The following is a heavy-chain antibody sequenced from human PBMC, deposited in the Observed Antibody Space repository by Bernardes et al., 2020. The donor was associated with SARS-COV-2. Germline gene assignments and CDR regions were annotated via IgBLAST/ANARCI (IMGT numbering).Heavy chain of an antibody. CDR2: IYYSGST. CDR1: GGSMSSYY. CDR3: ARRDPVRSYDY. V-gene: IGHV4-59*08. Sequence: SETLSVICTVSGGSMSSYYWSWIRQPPGKELEWIAYIYYSGSTDYNPSLKSRVTISIDTSKNQFSLKLSSVTAADTAVYYCARRDPVRSYDYWGQGTLVTVSS. J-gene: IGHJ4*02. D-gene: IGHD6-6*01.